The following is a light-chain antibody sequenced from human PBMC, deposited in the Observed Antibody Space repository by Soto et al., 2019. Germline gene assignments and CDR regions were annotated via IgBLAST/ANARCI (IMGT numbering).Light chain of an antibody. CDR2: GAS. Sequence: DIQKTQNPSFLSASVGDRVTITCRASQSIGKHLNWYQQKPGKAPKFLIYGASTLQSGVPSRFTGSGSGTDFTLTVNSLQAEDFATYYCRQSYTSPTTLRQGTRLESK. J-gene: IGKJ5*01. V-gene: IGKV1-39*01. CDR3: RQSYTSPTT. CDR1: QSIGKH.